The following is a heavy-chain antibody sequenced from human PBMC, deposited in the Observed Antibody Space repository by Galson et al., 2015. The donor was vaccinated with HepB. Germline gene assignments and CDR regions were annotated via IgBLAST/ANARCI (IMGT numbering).Heavy chain of an antibody. Sequence: SVKVSCKASGGTFSRYAFSWVRQAPGQGLEWMGGIIPIFGTPNYAQNFQGRVTITADESTSTAYMELNSLRSEDTAVYYCATPSDNWNRHDYYSYMDVWGRGNPGHRLL. CDR1: GGTFSRYA. V-gene: IGHV1-69*13. CDR3: ATPSDNWNRHDYYSYMDV. CDR2: IIPIFGTP. D-gene: IGHD1-20*01. J-gene: IGHJ6*03.